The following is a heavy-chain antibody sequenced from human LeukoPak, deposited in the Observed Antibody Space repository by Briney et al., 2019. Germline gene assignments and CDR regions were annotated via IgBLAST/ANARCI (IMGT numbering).Heavy chain of an antibody. V-gene: IGHV4-30-4*08. CDR2: SYYSGST. Sequence: SETLSLTCTVSGGSISSGDYYWSWLRQPPGKGLEWIGYSYYSGSTYYNPSLKSRVTISVDTSKDQFSLKLSSVTAAGTAVYYCARDRDGVTDYWGQGTLVTVSS. D-gene: IGHD3-3*01. J-gene: IGHJ4*02. CDR1: GGSISSGDYY. CDR3: ARDRDGVTDY.